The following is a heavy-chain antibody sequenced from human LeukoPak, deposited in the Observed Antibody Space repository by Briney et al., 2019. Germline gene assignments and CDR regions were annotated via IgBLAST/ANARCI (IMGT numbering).Heavy chain of an antibody. CDR2: IYYSGST. CDR1: GGSISSGDYY. D-gene: IGHD3-22*01. CDR3: ARAPREYYYDSSGYYGYWYFDL. V-gene: IGHV4-30-4*01. Sequence: PSQTLSLTCTVSGGSISSGDYYWSWIRQPPGKGLEWIGYIYYSGSTYYNPSLKSRVTISVDTSKNQFSLKLSSVTAADTAVYYCARAPREYYYDSSGYYGYWYFDLWGRGTLVTVSS. J-gene: IGHJ2*01.